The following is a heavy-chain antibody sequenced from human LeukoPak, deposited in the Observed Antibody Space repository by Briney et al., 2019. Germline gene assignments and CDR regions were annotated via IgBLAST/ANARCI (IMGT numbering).Heavy chain of an antibody. J-gene: IGHJ4*02. V-gene: IGHV1-8*02. CDR3: ARMDYYDSGGYYANFDY. D-gene: IGHD3-22*01. CDR1: GYTFTGYY. CDR2: INPNSGNT. Sequence: ASVKVSCKASGYTFTGYYMHWVRQAPGQGLEWMGWINPNSGNTGYAQKFQGRVTMTRNTSISTAYMELSSLRSEDTAVYYCARMDYYDSGGYYANFDYWGQGTLVTVSS.